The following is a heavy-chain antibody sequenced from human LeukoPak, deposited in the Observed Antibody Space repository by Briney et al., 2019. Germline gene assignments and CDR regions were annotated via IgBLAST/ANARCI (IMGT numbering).Heavy chain of an antibody. J-gene: IGHJ3*02. CDR2: ISSSGSTI. V-gene: IGHV3-48*01. CDR1: GIIFSSYS. CDR3: ARPRDKENYWRAFDI. Sequence: GGSLRHSCAVSGIIFSSYSMNWVRQAPGKGLEWVSYISSSGSTIYYADSVKGRFTISRDNAKNSLYLQMDSLSAEDTAVYYCARPRDKENYWRAFDIWGQGTMVIVSS. D-gene: IGHD1-7*01.